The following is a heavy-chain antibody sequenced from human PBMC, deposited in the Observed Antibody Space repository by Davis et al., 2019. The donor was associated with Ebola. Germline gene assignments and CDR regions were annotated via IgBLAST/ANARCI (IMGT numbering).Heavy chain of an antibody. CDR1: GFTFNKYW. CDR3: AKDLSGREEMLYADFYYYVMDV. D-gene: IGHD2-8*01. V-gene: IGHV3-43*01. J-gene: IGHJ6*04. CDR2: ISWDGDST. Sequence: PGGSLRLSCAASGFTFNKYWMHWVRQAPGKGLEWVSLISWDGDSTYYADSVKGRFTISRDNSKNSLYLQMTRLRSEDTALYYCAKDLSGREEMLYADFYYYVMDVWGKGTTVTVSS.